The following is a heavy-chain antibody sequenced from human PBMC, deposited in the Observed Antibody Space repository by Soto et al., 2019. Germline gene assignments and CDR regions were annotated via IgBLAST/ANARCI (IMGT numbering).Heavy chain of an antibody. V-gene: IGHV4-31*03. J-gene: IGHJ3*02. CDR2: IYYSGST. CDR1: GGSISSGVYY. CDR3: ATTSPITILKTFDI. Sequence: PSETLPLTCTVSGGSISSGVYYWSWIRQHPGKGLEWIGYIYYSGSTYYNPSLKSRVTISVDTSKNQFSLKLSSVTAADTAVYYCATTSPITILKTFDIWGQGTMVTVSS. D-gene: IGHD3-10*01.